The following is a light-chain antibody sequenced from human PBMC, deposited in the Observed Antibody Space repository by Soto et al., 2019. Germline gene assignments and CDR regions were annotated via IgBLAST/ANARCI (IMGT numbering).Light chain of an antibody. CDR3: QQYSTDPFT. J-gene: IGKJ3*01. CDR1: RSITNW. V-gene: IGKV1-5*01. CDR2: DAS. Sequence: DIQMTQSPSTLSASLGDRVTLTCRASRSITNWLAWFQQKPGKAPKLLIYDASNLESGVPSRFSGSGSGTEFTLSISSLQPDDFATYYCQQYSTDPFTFGPGTIVDLK.